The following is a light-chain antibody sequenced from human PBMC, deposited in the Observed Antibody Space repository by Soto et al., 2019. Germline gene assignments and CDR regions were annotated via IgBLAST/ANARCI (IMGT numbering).Light chain of an antibody. CDR1: QSVTSSY. Sequence: EIVLTQSPATLSLSPGERATLSCRASQSVTSSYLAWFQQKPGQAPRLLIYGSSNRDTGIPDRFSGSGSGTDFTLTISRLEPEDFAVYYCQQYGGLPRTFGQWTKVEIK. V-gene: IGKV3-20*01. J-gene: IGKJ1*01. CDR3: QQYGGLPRT. CDR2: GSS.